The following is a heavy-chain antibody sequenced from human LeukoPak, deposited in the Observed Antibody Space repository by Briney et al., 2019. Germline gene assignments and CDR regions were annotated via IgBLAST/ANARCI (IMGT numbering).Heavy chain of an antibody. J-gene: IGHJ6*03. CDR2: IDVASSDI. CDR3: ARAQLQLWPHYYMDV. D-gene: IGHD5-18*01. V-gene: IGHV3-21*01. Sequence: GGSLRLSCAASGFIFSSYTMNWVRQAPGKGPEWVSSIDVASSDIHYADSVKGRFTISRDNAKNSLYLQMNSLRAEDTAIYYCARAQLQLWPHYYMDVWGKGTTVTVSS. CDR1: GFIFSSYT.